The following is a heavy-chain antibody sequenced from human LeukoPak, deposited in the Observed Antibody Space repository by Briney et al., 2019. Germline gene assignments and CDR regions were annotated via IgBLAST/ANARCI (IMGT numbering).Heavy chain of an antibody. Sequence: SETLSLTCAVYGVSFSGYYWSWIRQPPGKGLEWIGEINHSGSTNYNPSLKSRVTISVDTSKNQFSLKLSSVTAEDTAVYYCARQPQWLYYFDYWGQGTLVTVSS. J-gene: IGHJ4*02. CDR1: GVSFSGYY. CDR3: ARQPQWLYYFDY. CDR2: INHSGST. V-gene: IGHV4-34*01. D-gene: IGHD6-19*01.